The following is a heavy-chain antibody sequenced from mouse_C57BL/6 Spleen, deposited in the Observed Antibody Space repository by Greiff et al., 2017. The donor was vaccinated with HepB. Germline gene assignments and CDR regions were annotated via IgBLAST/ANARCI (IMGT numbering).Heavy chain of an antibody. V-gene: IGHV1-55*01. CDR1: GYTFTSYW. D-gene: IGHD2-3*01. Sequence: QVHVKQSGAELVKPGASVKMSCKASGYTFTSYWITWVKQRPGQGLEWIGDIYPGSGSTNYNEKFKSKATLTVDTSSSTAYMQLSSLTSEDSAVYYCAREMVTTNYFDYWGQGTTLTVSS. CDR2: IYPGSGST. CDR3: AREMVTTNYFDY. J-gene: IGHJ2*01.